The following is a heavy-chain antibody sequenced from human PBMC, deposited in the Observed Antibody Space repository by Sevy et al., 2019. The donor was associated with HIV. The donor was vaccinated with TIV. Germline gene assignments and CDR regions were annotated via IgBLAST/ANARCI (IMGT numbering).Heavy chain of an antibody. D-gene: IGHD3-10*01. J-gene: IGHJ4*02. CDR1: GFTFSSYS. V-gene: IGHV3-21*01. CDR2: ISSSSSYI. Sequence: GGSLRLSCAASGFTFSSYSMNWVRQAPGKGLEWVSSISSSSSYIYYADSVKGRFTISRDNAKNSLYLQMNSLRAEDTAVYYCARDLPEWFGELLYPWGPFDYWGQGTLVTVSS. CDR3: ARDLPEWFGELLYPWGPFDY.